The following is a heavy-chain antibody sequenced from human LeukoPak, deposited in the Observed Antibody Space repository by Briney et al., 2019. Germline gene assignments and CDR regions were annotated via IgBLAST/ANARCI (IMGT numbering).Heavy chain of an antibody. J-gene: IGHJ6*02. CDR2: ISSSSSTI. Sequence: GGSLRLSCVASGFTFSSYSMNWVRQAPGKGLEWVSYISSSSSTIYYADSVKGRFTISRDNAKNSLYLQMNSLRDEDTAVYYCARVQPPPTVVTPRYYYYGMDVWGQGTTVTVSS. V-gene: IGHV3-48*02. CDR1: GFTFSSYS. CDR3: ARVQPPPTVVTPRYYYYGMDV. D-gene: IGHD4-23*01.